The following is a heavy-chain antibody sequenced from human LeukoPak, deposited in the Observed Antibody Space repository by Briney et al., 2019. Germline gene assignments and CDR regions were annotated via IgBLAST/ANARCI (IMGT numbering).Heavy chain of an antibody. CDR1: GFTFSSYG. J-gene: IGHJ4*02. V-gene: IGHV3-33*01. D-gene: IGHD3-10*01. CDR3: ARDRPLHYGSGSLDY. CDR2: IWYDGSNK. Sequence: GGSLRLSCAASGFTFSSYGMHWVRQAPGKGLEWVAVIWYDGSNKYYADSVKGRFTISRGNSKNTLYLQMNSLRAEDTAVYYCARDRPLHYGSGSLDYWGQGTLVTVSS.